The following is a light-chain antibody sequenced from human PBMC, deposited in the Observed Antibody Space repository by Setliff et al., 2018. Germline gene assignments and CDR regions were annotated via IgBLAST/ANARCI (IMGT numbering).Light chain of an antibody. V-gene: IGLV2-14*01. Sequence: QSVLTQPASVSGSPGPSITISCAGTSSDVGAYSHVSLYQQYPAKAPKLMISEVSNRPSGVSYRFSGSKSGNTTSLTISGLQAEDEAAHYCMSYTTIRTDVFGNGTKVTVL. CDR3: MSYTTIRTDV. J-gene: IGLJ1*01. CDR2: EVS. CDR1: SSDVGAYSH.